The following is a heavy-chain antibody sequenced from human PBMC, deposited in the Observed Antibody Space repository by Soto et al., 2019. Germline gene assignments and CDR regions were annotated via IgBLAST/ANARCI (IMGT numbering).Heavy chain of an antibody. V-gene: IGHV4-59*08. Sequence: PSETLSLTCTVSGGSINIYYWSWIRQPPGKGLEWIGYIYYSGSANYNPSLKSRVTISVDTSKNQFSLKLSSVTATDTAVYYCASFWSGYASNRDYYGMDVWGQGTTVTVS. J-gene: IGHJ6*02. CDR2: IYYSGSA. CDR1: GGSINIYY. D-gene: IGHD3-3*01. CDR3: ASFWSGYASNRDYYGMDV.